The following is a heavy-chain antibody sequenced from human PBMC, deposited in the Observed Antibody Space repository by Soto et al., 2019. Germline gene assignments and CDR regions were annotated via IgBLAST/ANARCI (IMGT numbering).Heavy chain of an antibody. V-gene: IGHV3-72*01. CDR2: IKNNANSYAI. Sequence: EVQLVESGGGLVQPGGPLRLSCAASGFTFSDHYMDWVRQAPGKGLEWVARIKNNANSYAIEYAASVKGRFTISRDDSKDSLYLQMNSLRTEDTAIYYCVRVKLGPQPLKASDASGQGTMVTVSS. D-gene: IGHD7-27*01. CDR3: VRVKLGPQPLKASDA. J-gene: IGHJ3*01. CDR1: GFTFSDHY.